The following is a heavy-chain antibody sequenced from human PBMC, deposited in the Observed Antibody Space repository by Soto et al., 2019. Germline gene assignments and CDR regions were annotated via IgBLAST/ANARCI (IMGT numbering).Heavy chain of an antibody. CDR1: GGTFSSYA. CDR3: ARDPGIAPVDTAMTPGGWGYYYGLDV. J-gene: IGHJ6*02. D-gene: IGHD5-18*01. CDR2: IIPIFGTA. Sequence: QVQLVQSGAEVKKPGSSVKVSCKAAGGTFSSYAISWVRQAPGQGLEWSGGIIPIFGTANYAQKFQGRVTTTGDESTSPASMELSSLRSEDTAVYYCARDPGIAPVDTAMTPGGWGYYYGLDVWGQGTTVTVAS. V-gene: IGHV1-69*01.